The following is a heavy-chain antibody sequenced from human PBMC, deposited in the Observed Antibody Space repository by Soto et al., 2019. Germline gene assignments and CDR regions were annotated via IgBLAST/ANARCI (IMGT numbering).Heavy chain of an antibody. D-gene: IGHD2-21*02. CDR1: GYTFTSYY. J-gene: IGHJ4*02. CDR2: INPSGGRT. Sequence: QVLLVQSGAEVTRPGASVKVSCKASGYTFTSYYMHWVRQAPGQGLERMAMINPSGGRTKYAQIFKGRVTLTRDTSTGTVDMELSSITSEDTAIYYCARGPSCGGDCYLFDYWGQGTQVTVSS. V-gene: IGHV1-46*01. CDR3: ARGPSCGGDCYLFDY.